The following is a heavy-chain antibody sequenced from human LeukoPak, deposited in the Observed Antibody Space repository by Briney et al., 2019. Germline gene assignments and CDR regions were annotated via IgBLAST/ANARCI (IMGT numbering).Heavy chain of an antibody. D-gene: IGHD6-19*01. CDR3: ARDGGGWHTY. CDR1: GFTFSTYE. CDR2: ISSDGTRI. J-gene: IGHJ4*02. V-gene: IGHV3-48*03. Sequence: PGGSLRLSCAASGFTFSTYEMNWVRQAPGMGLEWVSYISSDGTRIYYANSVKGRFTISRDNAKNSLYLQMNSLRAEDTAVYYCARDGGGWHTYWGQATLVTVSS.